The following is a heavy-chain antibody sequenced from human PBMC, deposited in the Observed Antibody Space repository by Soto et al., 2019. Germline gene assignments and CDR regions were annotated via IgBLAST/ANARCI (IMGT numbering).Heavy chain of an antibody. CDR2: ISAYNGNT. V-gene: IGHV1-18*01. CDR1: GYTFTSYG. CDR3: ARRIHYDGSGSRHPYYYMDV. J-gene: IGHJ6*03. D-gene: IGHD3-10*01. Sequence: ASVKVSCKASGYTFTSYGISWVRQAPGQGLEWMGWISAYNGNTNYAQKLQGRVTMTTDTSTSTAYMELRSLRSDDTAVYYCARRIHYDGSGSRHPYYYMDVWGKGTKVTVSS.